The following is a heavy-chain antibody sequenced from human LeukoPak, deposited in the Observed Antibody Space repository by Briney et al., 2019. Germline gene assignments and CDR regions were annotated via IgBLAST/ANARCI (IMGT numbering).Heavy chain of an antibody. D-gene: IGHD3-10*01. CDR2: IWYDGSNK. J-gene: IGHJ4*02. CDR3: ARSALITMVRGSFDY. Sequence: GGSPRLSCAASGFTFSSYGMHWVRQAPGKGLEWVAVIWYDGSNKYYADSVKGRFTISRDNSKNTLYLQMNSLRAEDTAVYYCARSALITMVRGSFDYWGQGTLVTVSS. V-gene: IGHV3-33*01. CDR1: GFTFSSYG.